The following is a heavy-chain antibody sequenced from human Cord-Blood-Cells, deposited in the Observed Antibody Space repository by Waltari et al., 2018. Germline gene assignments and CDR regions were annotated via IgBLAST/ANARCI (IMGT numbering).Heavy chain of an antibody. CDR2: VDPEDGET. J-gene: IGHJ5*02. CDR1: GYTFTDYY. Sequence: EVQLVQSGAEVKKPGATVTISCKVSGYTFTDYYMHWVHQAPGKGLEWMGLVDPEDGETIYAEKFQGRVTITADTSTDTAYMELSSPRSEDTAVYYCATARSYYDSSGYYYWFDPWGQGTLVTVSS. CDR3: ATARSYYDSSGYYYWFDP. V-gene: IGHV1-69-2*01. D-gene: IGHD3-22*01.